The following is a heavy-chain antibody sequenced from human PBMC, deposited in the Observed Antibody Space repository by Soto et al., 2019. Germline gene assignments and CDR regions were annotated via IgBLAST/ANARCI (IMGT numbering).Heavy chain of an antibody. V-gene: IGHV4-30-4*01. CDR3: ALGYCSSTSCYDAYYGMDV. Sequence: PSETLSLTFTVSGGSISSGDYYWSWIRQPPGKGLEWIGYIYYSGSTYYNPSLKSRVTISVDTSKNQFSLKLSSVTAADTAVYYCALGYCSSTSCYDAYYGMDVWGQGTTVTVSS. D-gene: IGHD2-2*03. CDR1: GGSISSGDYY. CDR2: IYYSGST. J-gene: IGHJ6*02.